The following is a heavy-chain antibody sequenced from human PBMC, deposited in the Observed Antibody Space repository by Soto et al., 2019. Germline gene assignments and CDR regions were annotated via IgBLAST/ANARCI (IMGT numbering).Heavy chain of an antibody. CDR1: GGSISGYY. J-gene: IGHJ4*02. CDR2: IFYTGTT. D-gene: IGHD3-22*01. Sequence: PSETLSLTCSVSGGSISGYYCSWIRQPPGKGLEYIGYIFYTGTTNYNSSLWSRVAMSVDTSKNQFSLKLSSVTAADTAVYYCARGQYYYDSSGYYYWGQGTLVTVSS. CDR3: ARGQYYYDSSGYYY. V-gene: IGHV4-59*01.